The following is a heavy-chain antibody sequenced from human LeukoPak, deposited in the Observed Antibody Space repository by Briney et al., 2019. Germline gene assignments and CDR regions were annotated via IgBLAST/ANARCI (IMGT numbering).Heavy chain of an antibody. Sequence: GGSLRLSCAASGFTFSSYSMNWVRQAPGKGLEWVLGISGSGSNTYYADSAKGRFTSSRDYSKRTVYLQMNSLRDEDTAVYYCAKNGEPHYYMDVLGKGTTVTVSS. D-gene: IGHD1-14*01. CDR1: GFTFSSYS. CDR2: ISGSGSNT. J-gene: IGHJ6*03. CDR3: AKNGEPHYYMDV. V-gene: IGHV3-23*01.